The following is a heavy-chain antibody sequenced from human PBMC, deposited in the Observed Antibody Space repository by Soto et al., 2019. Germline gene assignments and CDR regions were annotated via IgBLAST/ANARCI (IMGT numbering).Heavy chain of an antibody. Sequence: EVQLVESGGGLVQPGGSLRLSCAASGFTFSTYWMSWVRQAPGKGLEWVANIKRDGSENYYVDSVKGRFTVSRDNAKNSLYLQMNSLKVEDTAVYYCARIDRYAFWMDSWGQGTLVTISS. CDR2: IKRDGSEN. J-gene: IGHJ5*01. CDR3: ARIDRYAFWMDS. V-gene: IGHV3-7*01. D-gene: IGHD1-1*01. CDR1: GFTFSTYW.